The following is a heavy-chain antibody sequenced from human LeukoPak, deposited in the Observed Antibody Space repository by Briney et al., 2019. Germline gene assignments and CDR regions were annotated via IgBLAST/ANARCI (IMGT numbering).Heavy chain of an antibody. CDR3: ARHPVGFGESSDY. CDR2: IYYSGST. D-gene: IGHD3-10*01. CDR1: GGSISSSSYY. J-gene: IGHJ4*02. V-gene: IGHV4-39*01. Sequence: PSETLSLTCTVSGGSISSSSYYWGWIRHPPGKGLEWIGSIYYSGSTYYNPSLKSRVTISVDTSKNQFSLKLSSVTAADTAVYYCARHPVGFGESSDYWGQGTLVTVSS.